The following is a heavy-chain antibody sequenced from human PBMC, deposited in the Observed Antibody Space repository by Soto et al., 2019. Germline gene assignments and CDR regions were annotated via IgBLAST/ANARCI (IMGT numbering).Heavy chain of an antibody. Sequence: QVQLQESGPGLVKPSQTLSLTCTVSGGSIRSGGFYWTWIRQHPGKGLVRIGYIYYSGNTYYNSSLTSRLTISADASKIQFSLKVNTVTAADTAVYSCARPRRIIVVSVNSKSSDMDVWGTGNTVTVSS. D-gene: IGHD1-26*01. CDR1: GGSIRSGGFY. CDR3: ARPRRIIVVSVNSKSSDMDV. J-gene: IGHJ6*03. V-gene: IGHV4-31*03. CDR2: IYYSGNT.